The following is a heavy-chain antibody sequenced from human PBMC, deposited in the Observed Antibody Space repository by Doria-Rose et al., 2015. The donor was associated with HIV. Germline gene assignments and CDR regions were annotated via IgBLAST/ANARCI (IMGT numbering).Heavy chain of an antibody. CDR2: INHSGSP. CDR1: GGSFRGYY. Sequence: WGAGLLQPSETLSLTCAVYGGSFRGYYWNWIRQPPGKGLEWIGEINHSGSPNYNPSLKSRVTMSVDTSRKQFSLKLNSVTAADTAVYYCARAGPEYYFDSWGQGTLGTVSS. V-gene: IGHV4-34*01. CDR3: ARAGPEYYFDS. J-gene: IGHJ4*02.